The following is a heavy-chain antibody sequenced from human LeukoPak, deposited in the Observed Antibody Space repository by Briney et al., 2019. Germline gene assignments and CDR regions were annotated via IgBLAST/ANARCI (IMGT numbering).Heavy chain of an antibody. Sequence: RPGGSLRLSCAASGFTFDDYGMSWVRQAPGKGLEWVSGINWNGGSTGYADSVEGRFTISRDNAKNSLYLQMNSLRAEDTALYYCARDEPYSSGWYGRYWGQGTLVTVSS. D-gene: IGHD6-19*01. CDR1: GFTFDDYG. CDR3: ARDEPYSSGWYGRY. CDR2: INWNGGST. V-gene: IGHV3-20*04. J-gene: IGHJ4*02.